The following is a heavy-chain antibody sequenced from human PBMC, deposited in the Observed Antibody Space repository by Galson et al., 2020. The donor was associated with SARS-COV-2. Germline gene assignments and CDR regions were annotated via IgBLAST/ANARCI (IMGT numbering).Heavy chain of an antibody. D-gene: IGHD1-26*01. CDR2: ISIYSDNI. CDR1: GYNFSNYG. V-gene: IGHV1-18*01. Sequence: GESLKISCKASGYNFSNYGISWVRQAPGQGLEWMGWISIYSDNIDFAQKFQGRFTMTSDTSTSTAYMNLWSLRSDDTAVYFCARTDVDSGSYDFDFWGQGTLVTVSS. CDR3: ARTDVDSGSYDFDF. J-gene: IGHJ4*02.